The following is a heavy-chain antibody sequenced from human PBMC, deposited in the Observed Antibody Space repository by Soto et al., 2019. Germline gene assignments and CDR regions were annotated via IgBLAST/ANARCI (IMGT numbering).Heavy chain of an antibody. Sequence: ASVKVSCKASGYTFTSYYMHWVRQAPEQGLEWMGIINPSGGSTSYAQKFQGRVTMTRDTSTSTVYMELSSLRSEDTAVYYWAREGGAAAGTLDYWGQGTLVTVPS. D-gene: IGHD6-13*01. CDR2: INPSGGST. CDR1: GYTFTSYY. CDR3: AREGGAAAGTLDY. V-gene: IGHV1-46*03. J-gene: IGHJ4*02.